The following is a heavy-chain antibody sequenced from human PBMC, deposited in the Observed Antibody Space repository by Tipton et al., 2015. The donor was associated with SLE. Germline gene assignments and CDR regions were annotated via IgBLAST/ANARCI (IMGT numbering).Heavy chain of an antibody. V-gene: IGHV4-59*01. J-gene: IGHJ4*02. Sequence: TLSLTCTVSGGSIRSYYWSWIRLTPGKGLEWIGDIYYRGSPYYRESTTYNPSLESRATMSLDTPKNQFSLKLNSATAADTAVYYCARDLPPSEYWGQGTLVTVSS. CDR3: ARDLPPSEY. CDR1: GGSIRSYY. D-gene: IGHD1-14*01. CDR2: IYYRGSPYYREST.